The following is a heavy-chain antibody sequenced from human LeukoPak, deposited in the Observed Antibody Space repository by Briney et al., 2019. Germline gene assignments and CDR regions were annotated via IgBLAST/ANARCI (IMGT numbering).Heavy chain of an antibody. Sequence: ASVKVSCKASGFPFTSYGISWVRQAPGQGLEWMGWINADNGNTNYAQKLQGRVTLTTDTPTSTAYMELRSLRSDDTAVYYCAAGRVYSGYGRGQYDYWGQGTLVTVSS. CDR2: INADNGNT. J-gene: IGHJ4*02. V-gene: IGHV1-18*01. CDR3: AAGRVYSGYGRGQYDY. CDR1: GFPFTSYG. D-gene: IGHD5-12*01.